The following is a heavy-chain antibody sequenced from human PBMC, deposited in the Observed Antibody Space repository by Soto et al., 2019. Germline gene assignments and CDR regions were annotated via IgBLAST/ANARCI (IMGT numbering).Heavy chain of an antibody. J-gene: IGHJ3*02. CDR3: ARDSSGYRQHAFDX. CDR1: GYTFTGYY. Sequence: ASVKVSCKASGYTFTGYYMHWVRQAPGQGLEWMGCINPNSGGTNYAQRFQGRVTMTRDTSISTAYMELSRLRSDDTAVYYCARDSSGYRQHAFDXSGQGTRVTVS. D-gene: IGHD3-22*01. V-gene: IGHV1-2*02. CDR2: INPNSGGT.